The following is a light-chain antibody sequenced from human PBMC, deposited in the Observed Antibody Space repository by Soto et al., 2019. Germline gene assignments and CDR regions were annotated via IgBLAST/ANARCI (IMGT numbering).Light chain of an antibody. CDR3: QQYGSSPFT. CDR1: QSVSSSY. CDR2: GAS. J-gene: IGKJ3*01. V-gene: IGKV3-20*01. Sequence: EIVLTQSPGNLSLSPGERATLSCRASQSVSSSYLGWYQQKPGQAPRLLIYGASSRATGIPDRFSGRGSGTDFTLTISRLEPEDFAVYYFQQYGSSPFTFGPVTKVDIK.